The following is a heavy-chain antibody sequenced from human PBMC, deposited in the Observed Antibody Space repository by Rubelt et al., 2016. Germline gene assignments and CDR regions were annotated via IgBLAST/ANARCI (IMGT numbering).Heavy chain of an antibody. CDR3: ARVRGVGVGSSGCVDY. CDR2: INHSGRT. Sequence: QVQLQQWGAGLLKPSETLSLTCAVYGGSFSGYYWSWIRQPPGKGLEWIGEINHSGRTNYNPSLKSRVTISVDTSKNQFSLKLSSVTAADTAVYYGARVRGVGVGSSGCVDYWGQGTLVTVSS. V-gene: IGHV4-34*01. J-gene: IGHJ4*02. D-gene: IGHD6-19*01. CDR1: GGSFSGYY.